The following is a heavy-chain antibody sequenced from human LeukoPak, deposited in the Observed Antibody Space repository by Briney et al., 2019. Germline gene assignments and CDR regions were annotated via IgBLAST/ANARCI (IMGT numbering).Heavy chain of an antibody. J-gene: IGHJ4*02. Sequence: SETLSLTCTVSGGSISSGGYYWSWIRQHPGKGLEWIGYIYYSGSTYYNPSLKSRVTISVDTSKNQFSLKLSSVTAADTAVYYCANFPLGGSYRADYWGQGTLVTVSS. CDR2: IYYSGST. D-gene: IGHD1-26*01. V-gene: IGHV4-31*03. CDR1: GGSISSGGYY. CDR3: ANFPLGGSYRADY.